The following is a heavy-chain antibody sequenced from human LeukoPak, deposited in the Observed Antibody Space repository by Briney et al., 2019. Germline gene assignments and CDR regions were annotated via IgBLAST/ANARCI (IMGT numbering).Heavy chain of an antibody. Sequence: GRSLRLSCAASGFTFSSYAMHWVRQAPGKGLEWVAVISYDGSNKYYADSVKGRFTISRDNSKNTLFLQMNSLRAEDTAVYYCAREEGDGWKQSRLAHEDYYYYGMDVWGQGTTVTVSS. V-gene: IGHV3-30*04. D-gene: IGHD1/OR15-1a*01. CDR2: ISYDGSNK. CDR3: AREEGDGWKQSRLAHEDYYYYGMDV. J-gene: IGHJ6*02. CDR1: GFTFSSYA.